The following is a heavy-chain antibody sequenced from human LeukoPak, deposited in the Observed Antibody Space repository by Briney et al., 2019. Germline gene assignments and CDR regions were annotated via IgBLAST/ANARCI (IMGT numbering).Heavy chain of an antibody. CDR3: VRETPYGDYYFDY. CDR1: GGSFSGYY. V-gene: IGHV4-34*01. Sequence: SETLSLTCAVYGGSFSGYYWSWIRQPPGKGLEWIGEINHSGSTNYNPSLKSRVTISVDTSKNQFSLKLSSVTAADTAVYYCVRETPYGDYYFDYWGQGTLVTVSS. D-gene: IGHD4-17*01. J-gene: IGHJ4*02. CDR2: INHSGST.